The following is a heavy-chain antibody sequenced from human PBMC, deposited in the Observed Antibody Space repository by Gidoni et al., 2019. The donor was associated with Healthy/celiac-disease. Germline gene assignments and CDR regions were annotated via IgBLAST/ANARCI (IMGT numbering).Heavy chain of an antibody. J-gene: IGHJ6*02. Sequence: QVQLQESGPGLVKPSETLSLTCTVSGGSISSYYWSWIRQPPGKGLEWIGYIYYSGSTNYNPSLKSRVTISVDTSKNQFSLKLSSVTAADTAVYYCARRLRVAARHSYYYYGMDVWGQGTTVTVSS. CDR3: ARRLRVAARHSYYYYGMDV. CDR1: GGSISSYY. V-gene: IGHV4-59*08. D-gene: IGHD6-6*01. CDR2: IYYSGST.